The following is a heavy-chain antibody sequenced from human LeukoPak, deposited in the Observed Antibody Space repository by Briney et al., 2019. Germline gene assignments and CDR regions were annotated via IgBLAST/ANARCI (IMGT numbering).Heavy chain of an antibody. D-gene: IGHD2-15*01. CDR1: GFTFSSYA. J-gene: IGHJ4*02. V-gene: IGHV3-23*01. CDR2: ISGSGGST. Sequence: GGSLRLSCAASGFTFSSYAMSWVRQAPGKGLGWVSAISGSGGSTYYADSVKGRFTISRDNSKNTLYLQMNSLRAEDTAVYYCAKDLHRNIVVVVAATPFDYWGQGTLVTVSS. CDR3: AKDLHRNIVVVVAATPFDY.